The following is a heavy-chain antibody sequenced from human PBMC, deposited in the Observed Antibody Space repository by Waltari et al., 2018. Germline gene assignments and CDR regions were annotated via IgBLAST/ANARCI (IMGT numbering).Heavy chain of an antibody. D-gene: IGHD4-17*01. CDR3: TTRGYGDLPRVGFDY. Sequence: EVQLLESGGGLVQPGGSLRLSCAASGFTFSSYAMSWVRQAPGKGLEWVSAISGSGGSTYYADSVKGRFTISRDNSKNTLYLQMNSLKTEDTAVYYCTTRGYGDLPRVGFDYWGQGTLVTVSS. CDR2: ISGSGGST. CDR1: GFTFSSYA. J-gene: IGHJ4*02. V-gene: IGHV3-23*01.